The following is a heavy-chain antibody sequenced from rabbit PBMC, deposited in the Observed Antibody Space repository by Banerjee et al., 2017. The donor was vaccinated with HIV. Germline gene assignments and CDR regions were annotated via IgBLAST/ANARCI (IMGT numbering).Heavy chain of an antibody. CDR1: GFSFSSNYY. D-gene: IGHD4-2*01. V-gene: IGHV1S40*01. J-gene: IGHJ4*01. CDR3: ARDQAGSWLYFNL. CDR2: IYDGSSGST. Sequence: QSLEESGGDLVKPGASLTLTCTASGFSFSSNYYMCWVRQAPGKGLEWIACIYDGSSGSTYYASWAKGRFTISKTSSTTVTLQMTSLTAADTATYFCARDQAGSWLYFNLWGQGTLVTVS.